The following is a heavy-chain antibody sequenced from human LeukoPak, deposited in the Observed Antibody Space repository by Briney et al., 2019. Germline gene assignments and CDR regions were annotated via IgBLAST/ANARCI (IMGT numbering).Heavy chain of an antibody. V-gene: IGHV1-2*02. CDR2: INPNSGGT. J-gene: IGHJ4*02. CDR1: GYTFTSYY. CDR3: ARDEGYYDSSGYYYDY. Sequence: ASVKVSCKASGYTFTSYYMHWVRQAPGQGLEWMGWINPNSGGTNYAQKFQGRVTMTRDTSISTAYMELSRLRSDDTAVYYCARDEGYYDSSGYYYDYWGQGTLVAVSS. D-gene: IGHD3-22*01.